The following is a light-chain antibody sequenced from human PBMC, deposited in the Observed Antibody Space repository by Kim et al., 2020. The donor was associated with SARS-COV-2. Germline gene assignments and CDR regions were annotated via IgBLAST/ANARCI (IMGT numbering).Light chain of an antibody. Sequence: GQSITISCNGTSSDVGGYNYVSWYQQHPGKAPKLMIYDVSKRPSGVSNRFSGSKSGNTASLTISGLQAEDEADYYCSSYTSSSSAVFGGGTQLTVL. CDR1: SSDVGGYNY. J-gene: IGLJ7*01. V-gene: IGLV2-14*04. CDR2: DVS. CDR3: SSYTSSSSAV.